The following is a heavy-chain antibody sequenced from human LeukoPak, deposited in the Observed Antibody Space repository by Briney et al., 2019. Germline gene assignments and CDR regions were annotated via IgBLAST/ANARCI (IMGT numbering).Heavy chain of an antibody. Sequence: SETLSLTCTVSGGSISSSSYYWGWIRQPPGKGLEWIGSIYYSGSTYYNPSLKSRVTISVATSKNQFFLKLSSVMAADTAVYYCASMYYDFWSGSLPLFDYWGQGTLVTVSS. D-gene: IGHD3-3*01. CDR1: GGSISSSSYY. CDR2: IYYSGST. V-gene: IGHV4-39*07. J-gene: IGHJ4*02. CDR3: ASMYYDFWSGSLPLFDY.